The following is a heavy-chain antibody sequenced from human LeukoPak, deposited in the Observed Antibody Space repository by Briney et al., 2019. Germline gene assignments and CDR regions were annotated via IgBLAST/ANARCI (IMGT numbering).Heavy chain of an antibody. CDR3: ARRKEVQTTFDY. D-gene: IGHD4/OR15-4a*01. J-gene: IGHJ4*02. V-gene: IGHV3-7*01. CDR2: IKEDGGET. Sequence: GSLRLSCVASGFVFSNYWMGWVRQAPGKGLEWVANIKEDGGETYYVDSVKGRFTISRDNAKNSLDLQMNSLRDEDTAVYYCARRKEVQTTFDYWGQGTLVTVSS. CDR1: GFVFSNYW.